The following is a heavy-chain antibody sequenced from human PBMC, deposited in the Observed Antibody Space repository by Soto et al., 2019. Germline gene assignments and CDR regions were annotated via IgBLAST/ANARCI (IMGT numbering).Heavy chain of an antibody. Sequence: QVQLVQSGAEVKKPGSSVKVSCKASGGTFSSYTISWVRQAPGQGLEWMGRIIPILGIANYAQKFQGRVTITADKSTRTAYMELSSLRSEDTAVYYCARGGSXXYGWYFDLWGRGTLVTVSS. CDR2: IIPILGIA. CDR3: ARGGSXXYGWYFDL. J-gene: IGHJ2*01. V-gene: IGHV1-69*02. D-gene: IGHD3-10*01. CDR1: GGTFSSYT.